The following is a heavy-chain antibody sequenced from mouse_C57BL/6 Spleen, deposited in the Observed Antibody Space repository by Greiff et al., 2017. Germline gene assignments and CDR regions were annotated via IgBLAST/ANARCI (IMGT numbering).Heavy chain of an antibody. Sequence: VQLQQSGTELVKPGASVKLSCKASGYTFTSYWMHWVKQRPGQGLEWIGNINPSNGGTNYNEKFKSKATLTVDKSSSTAYMQLSSLTSEDSAVYCCARGVITTVVEGYFDVWGTGTTVTVSS. CDR2: INPSNGGT. D-gene: IGHD1-1*01. J-gene: IGHJ1*03. CDR1: GYTFTSYW. V-gene: IGHV1-53*01. CDR3: ARGVITTVVEGYFDV.